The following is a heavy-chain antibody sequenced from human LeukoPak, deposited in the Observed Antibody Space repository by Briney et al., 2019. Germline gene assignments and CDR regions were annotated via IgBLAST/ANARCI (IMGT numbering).Heavy chain of an antibody. CDR1: GYTLTELS. CDR3: ATDLSPDPRPDAFDI. V-gene: IGHV1-24*01. CDR2: FDPEDGET. J-gene: IGHJ3*02. Sequence: ASVKVSCTVSGYTLTELSMHWVRQAPGKGLEWMGGFDPEDGETIYAQKFQGRVTMTKDTSTDTAYMELSSLRSEDTAVYYCATDLSPDPRPDAFDIWGQGTMVTVSS.